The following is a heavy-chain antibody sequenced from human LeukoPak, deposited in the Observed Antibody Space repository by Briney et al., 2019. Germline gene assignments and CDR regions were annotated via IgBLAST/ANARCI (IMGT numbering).Heavy chain of an antibody. D-gene: IGHD4-17*01. CDR1: GFTFSNVY. V-gene: IGHV3-15*01. J-gene: IGHJ4*02. CDR3: TTDAYGDYTDF. CDR2: IKRKTDGGTT. Sequence: GGSLRLSCEASGFTFSNVYMSWVRQAPGKGLEWVGRIKRKTDGGTTEYAAPVKGRFTISRDDSKNALYLQMNSLKTEDTAVYFCTTDAYGDYTDFWGQGTLVTVSS.